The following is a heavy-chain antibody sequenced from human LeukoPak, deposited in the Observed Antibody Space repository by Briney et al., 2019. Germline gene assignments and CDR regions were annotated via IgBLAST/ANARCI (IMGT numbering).Heavy chain of an antibody. CDR3: AKSATITMILMVLSDEFYFDY. Sequence: PGGSLRLSCAVSGFTFSSYAMSWVRQAPGKGLEWVSTLSGSGTSTYYADSVKGRFTISRDNSKNTLYLQMNSLRAEDTAVYYCAKSATITMILMVLSDEFYFDYWGQGTLVTVSS. CDR1: GFTFSSYA. V-gene: IGHV3-23*01. J-gene: IGHJ4*02. CDR2: LSGSGTST. D-gene: IGHD3-22*01.